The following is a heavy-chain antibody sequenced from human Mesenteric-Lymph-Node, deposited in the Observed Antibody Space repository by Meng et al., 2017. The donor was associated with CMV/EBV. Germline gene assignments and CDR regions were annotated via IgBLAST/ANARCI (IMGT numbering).Heavy chain of an antibody. D-gene: IGHD2-2*01. V-gene: IGHV3-30*04. CDR1: GFTFSSYA. CDR2: ILYDGSNK. J-gene: IGHJ3*02. CDR3: ARVQGAYCSGTSCPPDGFDI. Sequence: GESLKISCAASGFTFSSYAMHWVRQAPGKGLEWVAVILYDGSNKYYADSVKGRLTISRDNSKSSLYLQMNSLRAEDTAVYYCARVQGAYCSGTSCPPDGFDIWGQGTMVTVSS.